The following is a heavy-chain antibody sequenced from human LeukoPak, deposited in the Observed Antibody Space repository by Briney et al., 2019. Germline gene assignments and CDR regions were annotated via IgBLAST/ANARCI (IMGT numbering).Heavy chain of an antibody. V-gene: IGHV3-48*03. CDR2: ISSSGSTI. J-gene: IGHJ4*02. Sequence: GGSLRLSCAASGFTFSTYEMNWVRQAPGKGLEWVSYISSSGSTIYYADSVKGRFTISRDNAKNSLFLQMNSLRAEDTAVYYCATQGRSMVRGVWGQGILVTVSS. CDR3: ATQGRSMVRGV. CDR1: GFTFSTYE. D-gene: IGHD3-10*01.